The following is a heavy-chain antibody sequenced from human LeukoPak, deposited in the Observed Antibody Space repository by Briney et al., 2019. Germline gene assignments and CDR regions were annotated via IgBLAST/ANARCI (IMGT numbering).Heavy chain of an antibody. J-gene: IGHJ4*02. CDR1: GYTFTDYY. V-gene: IGHV1-2*02. D-gene: IGHD1-20*01. Sequence: ASVKVSCKASGYTFTDYYMPWVRQAPGQGLEWMGWINPNSGGTKYAQKFQGRVTMTRDTSINTAYMELSRLTYDDTAVYYCAGLPRYNWNEPLDYWGQGTLVTVSS. CDR3: AGLPRYNWNEPLDY. CDR2: INPNSGGT.